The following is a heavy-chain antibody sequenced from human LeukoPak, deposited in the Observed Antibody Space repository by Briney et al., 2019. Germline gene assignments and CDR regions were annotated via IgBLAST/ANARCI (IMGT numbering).Heavy chain of an antibody. J-gene: IGHJ4*02. CDR2: IIPIFGTT. Sequence: ASVKVSCKASGGTFSSYAISRVRQAPGQGLEWMGGIIPIFGTTNYAQKFQGRVTITTDESTSTAYMELSSLRSEDTAVYYCARDIWARTYYYDSSGDYWGQGTLVTVSS. V-gene: IGHV1-69*05. CDR1: GGTFSSYA. CDR3: ARDIWARTYYYDSSGDY. D-gene: IGHD3-22*01.